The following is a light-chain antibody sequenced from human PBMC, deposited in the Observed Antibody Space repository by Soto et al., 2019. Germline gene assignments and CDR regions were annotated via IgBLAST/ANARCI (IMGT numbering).Light chain of an antibody. V-gene: IGKV3D-15*01. CDR1: QTIRSD. CDR3: QQYNNWPRT. CDR2: GAS. J-gene: IGKJ1*01. Sequence: EIVMTQSPVTLSVSPGERATLSCRASQTIRSDLAWYQQKPGQAPRLLIYGASNRATGIPDRFSGSGSGTDFTLTISRLEPEDFAVYYCQQYNNWPRTFGQGTKVDIK.